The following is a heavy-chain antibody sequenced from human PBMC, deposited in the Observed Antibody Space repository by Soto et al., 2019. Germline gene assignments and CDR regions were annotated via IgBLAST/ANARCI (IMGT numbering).Heavy chain of an antibody. CDR2: ISYDGSNK. J-gene: IGHJ4*02. CDR1: GFTFSSYG. V-gene: IGHV3-30*18. CDR3: AKAEPYYFDY. Sequence: GGSLRLSCAASGFTFSSYGMHWVRQAPGKGLEWVAVISYDGSNKYYADSVKGRFTISRDNSKNTLYLQMNSLRAEDTAVYYCAKAEPYYFDYWGQGNLVTVSS.